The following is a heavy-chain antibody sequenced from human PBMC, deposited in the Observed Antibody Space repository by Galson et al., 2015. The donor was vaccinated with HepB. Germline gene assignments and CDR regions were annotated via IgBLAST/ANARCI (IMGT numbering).Heavy chain of an antibody. CDR2: IYTSGST. D-gene: IGHD2-2*01. CDR3: TALIVVPAARRLGDAFDI. V-gene: IGHV4-61*02. CDR1: GGSISSGSYY. Sequence: TLSLTCTVSGGSISSGSYYWSWIRQPAGKGLEWIGRIYTSGSTNYNPSLKSRVTMSVDTSKNQFSLKLSSVTAADTTVYYCTALIVVPAARRLGDAFDIWGQGTMVTVSS. J-gene: IGHJ3*02.